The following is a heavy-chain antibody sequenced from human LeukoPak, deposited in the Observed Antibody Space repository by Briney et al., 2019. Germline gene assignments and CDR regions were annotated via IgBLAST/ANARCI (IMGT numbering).Heavy chain of an antibody. D-gene: IGHD3-22*01. J-gene: IGHJ4*02. CDR1: GFTFSTYN. CDR2: SSSSSNYI. CDR3: ARVGGSTGYNYFEY. Sequence: GGSLRLSCAASGFTFSTYNMSWVRQAPGKGLEWVSSSSSSSNYIYYADSVKGRFTISRDNAENSLYLQMSSLRAEDTAVYFCARVGGSTGYNYFEYWGQGTLVTVSS. V-gene: IGHV3-21*01.